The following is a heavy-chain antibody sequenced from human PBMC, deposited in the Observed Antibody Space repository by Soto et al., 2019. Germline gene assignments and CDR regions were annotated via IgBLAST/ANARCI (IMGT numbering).Heavy chain of an antibody. J-gene: IGHJ3*02. V-gene: IGHV3-23*01. CDR2: ISGSGGST. CDR3: AKGYSSGWWRIDDAFDI. D-gene: IGHD6-19*01. CDR1: GFTFSSYA. Sequence: GGSLRLSCAASGFTFSSYAMSWVRQAPGKGLEWVSAISGSGGSTYYADSVKGRFTISRDNSKNTLYLQMNSLRAEDTAVYYCAKGYSSGWWRIDDAFDIWGQGTMVTVSS.